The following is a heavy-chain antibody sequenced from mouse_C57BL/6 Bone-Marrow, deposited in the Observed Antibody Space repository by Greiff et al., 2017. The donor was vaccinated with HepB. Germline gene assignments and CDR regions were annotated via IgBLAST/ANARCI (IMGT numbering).Heavy chain of an antibody. CDR1: GYTFTSYW. D-gene: IGHD1-1*01. J-gene: IGHJ4*01. V-gene: IGHV1-52*01. CDR3: ARFTTVVAPYAMDY. Sequence: QVQLKQPGAELVRPGSSVKLSCKASGYTFTSYWMHWVKQRPIQGLEWIGNIDPSDSETHYNQKFKDKATLTVDKSSSTAYMQLSSLTSEDSAVYYCARFTTVVAPYAMDYWGQGTSVTVSS. CDR2: IDPSDSET.